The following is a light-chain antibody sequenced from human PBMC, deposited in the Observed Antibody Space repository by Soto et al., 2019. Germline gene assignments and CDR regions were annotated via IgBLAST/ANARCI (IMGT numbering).Light chain of an antibody. CDR2: EVS. J-gene: IGLJ1*01. CDR3: SSYAGSNNPLYV. V-gene: IGLV2-8*01. CDR1: RSDVGGFNY. Sequence: QSALTHPPSASGSPGQSVTISCTGTRSDVGGFNYVSWYQQHPGKAPKLMIYEVSQRPSGVPDRFSGSKSGNTASLTVSGLQAEDEADYYCSSYAGSNNPLYVFGTGTRSPS.